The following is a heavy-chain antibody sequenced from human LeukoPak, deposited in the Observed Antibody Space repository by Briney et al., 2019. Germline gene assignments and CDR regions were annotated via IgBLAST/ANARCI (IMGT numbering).Heavy chain of an antibody. V-gene: IGHV4-59*11. D-gene: IGHD3-16*01. J-gene: IGHJ3*02. CDR2: IYYSGST. CDR3: ARRLNYYDYSAYPHGAFDI. Sequence: SETLSLTCTVSGGSISRHYWSWIRQPPGQGLEWIGHIYYSGSTDYTPSLKSRVTISVDTSNNQFSLNLTSVSATDTAVYYCARRLNYYDYSAYPHGAFDIWGQGTMVTVSS. CDR1: GGSISRHY.